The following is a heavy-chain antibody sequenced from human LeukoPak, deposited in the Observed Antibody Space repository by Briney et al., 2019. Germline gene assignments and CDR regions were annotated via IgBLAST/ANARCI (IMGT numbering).Heavy chain of an antibody. CDR2: INPNSGGT. CDR3: ARVQDIVVGPAAPGLYY. Sequence: ASVNVSCKASGYTFTGYYMHWVRQAPGQGLEWMGWINPNSGGTNYAQKFQGRVTMTRDTSISTAYMELSRLRSDDTAVYYCARVQDIVVGPAAPGLYYWGQGLLVTVSS. V-gene: IGHV1-2*02. D-gene: IGHD2-2*01. J-gene: IGHJ4*02. CDR1: GYTFTGYY.